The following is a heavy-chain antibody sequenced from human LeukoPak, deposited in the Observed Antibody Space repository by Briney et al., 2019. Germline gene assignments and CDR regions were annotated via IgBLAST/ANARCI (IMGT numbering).Heavy chain of an antibody. J-gene: IGHJ1*01. D-gene: IGHD6-13*01. CDR1: GFTFDDYA. CDR3: AKADVPSIAAALFQH. CDR2: ISWNSGSI. V-gene: IGHV3-9*01. Sequence: SGGSLRLSCAASGFTFDDYAMHWVRQAPGKGLEWVSGISWNSGSIGYADSVKGRFTISRDNAKNSLYLQMNSLRAEDTALYYCAKADVPSIAAALFQHWGQGTLVTVSS.